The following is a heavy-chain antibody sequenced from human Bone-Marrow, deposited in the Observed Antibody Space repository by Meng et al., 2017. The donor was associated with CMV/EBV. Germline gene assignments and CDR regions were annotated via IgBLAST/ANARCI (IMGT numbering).Heavy chain of an antibody. J-gene: IGHJ4*02. CDR3: ARGLYVNSLDY. CDR2: INSDGDSP. Sequence: SRGESGWTLSSEWRHRIGQGPGRGLVWVSRINSDGDSPSYADSVKGQFTISRDNAKNTLYLQMNSLRAEDTALYYCARGLYVNSLDYWGLGTLVTVSS. D-gene: IGHD3-10*02. V-gene: IGHV3-74*01. CDR1: GWTLSSEW.